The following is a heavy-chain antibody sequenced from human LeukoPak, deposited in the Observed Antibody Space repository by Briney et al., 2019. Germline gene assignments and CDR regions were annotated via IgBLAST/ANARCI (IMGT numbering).Heavy chain of an antibody. J-gene: IGHJ6*02. Sequence: GSLRLSCAASGFTFSSYAMSWVRQTPGKGLEWVSAISGSGGSTYYADSVKGRFTISRDNFKNTLFLQMDSLRAEDTAPYYCAKSVAIYLYYGLDVWGQGTTVTVSS. CDR1: GFTFSSYA. V-gene: IGHV3-23*01. CDR2: ISGSGGST. D-gene: IGHD3-3*01. CDR3: AKSVAIYLYYGLDV.